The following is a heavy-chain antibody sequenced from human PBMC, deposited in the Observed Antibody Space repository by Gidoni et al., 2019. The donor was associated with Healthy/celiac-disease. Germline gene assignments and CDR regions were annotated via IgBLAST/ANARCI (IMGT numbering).Heavy chain of an antibody. Sequence: QVQLVESGGGVVQPGRSMRLYCAASGFTFSSYGMHWVRQAPGKGLEWVAVISYDGSNKYYADSVKGRFTISRDNSKNTLYLQMNSLRAEATAVYYCAKFQGGIADMDVWGKGTTVTVSS. J-gene: IGHJ6*03. CDR2: ISYDGSNK. D-gene: IGHD6-13*01. V-gene: IGHV3-30*18. CDR3: AKFQGGIADMDV. CDR1: GFTFSSYG.